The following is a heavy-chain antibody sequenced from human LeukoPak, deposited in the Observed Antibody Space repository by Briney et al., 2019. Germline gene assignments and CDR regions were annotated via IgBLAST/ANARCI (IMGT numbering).Heavy chain of an antibody. CDR1: GFTFRTYG. D-gene: IGHD6-6*01. Sequence: GGSLRLSCAASGFTFRTYGMHWVRQAPGKGLEWMSFVRDDGSTKYYADPVKGRFTISRDSSKSTLYLQMNSLRAEDTAVYFCARTVSSSWGFFDSWGQGTLVTVSS. J-gene: IGHJ4*02. CDR3: ARTVSSSWGFFDS. V-gene: IGHV3-30*02. CDR2: VRDDGSTK.